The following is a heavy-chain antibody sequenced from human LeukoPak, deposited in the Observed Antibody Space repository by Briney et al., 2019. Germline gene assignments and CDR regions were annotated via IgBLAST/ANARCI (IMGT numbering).Heavy chain of an antibody. D-gene: IGHD2-15*01. CDR3: ARARYCSGGSCPTPNAFDI. J-gene: IGHJ3*02. CDR1: GFTFSSYD. Sequence: GGSLRLSCAASGFTFSSYDMHWVRQATGKGLEWVSAIGTAGDTYYPGSVKGRFTISRENAKNSLYLQMNSLRAGDTAVYYCARARYCSGGSCPTPNAFDIWGQGTMVTVSS. CDR2: IGTAGDT. V-gene: IGHV3-13*01.